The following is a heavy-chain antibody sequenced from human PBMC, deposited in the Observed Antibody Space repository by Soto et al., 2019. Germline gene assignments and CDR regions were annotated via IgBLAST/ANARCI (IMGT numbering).Heavy chain of an antibody. CDR2: IHPAYSDT. V-gene: IGHV5-51*01. J-gene: IGHJ3*02. D-gene: IGHD3-10*01. CDR3: ARPSRVRKDAFDI. CDR1: GYSLTSYW. Sequence: ESLKISCNGSGYSLTSYWIGWVRQMPGKGLNWRGIIHPAYSDTRYSPSFKGQVTTSAAMYIITAYLQWGSLKASDTAMYYCARPSRVRKDAFDIWGQGTMVTVSS.